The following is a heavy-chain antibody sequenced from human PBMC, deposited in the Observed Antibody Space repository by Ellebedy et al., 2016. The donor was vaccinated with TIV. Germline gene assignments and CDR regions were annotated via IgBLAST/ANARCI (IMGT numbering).Heavy chain of an antibody. CDR1: GFTFSSYA. Sequence: GGSLRLSXAASGFTFSSYAMSWVRQAPGKGLEWVSAISGSGGSTYYADSVKGRFTISRDNSKNTLYLQMNSLRAEDTAVYYCAKWVGDYYDTLGGFFDYWGQGTLVTVSS. CDR2: ISGSGGST. V-gene: IGHV3-23*01. CDR3: AKWVGDYYDTLGGFFDY. J-gene: IGHJ4*02. D-gene: IGHD3-22*01.